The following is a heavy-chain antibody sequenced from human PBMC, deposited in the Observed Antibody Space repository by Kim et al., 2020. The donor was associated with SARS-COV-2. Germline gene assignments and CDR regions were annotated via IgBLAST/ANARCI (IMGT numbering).Heavy chain of an antibody. CDR1: GGSISSYY. D-gene: IGHD3-22*01. CDR3: ARESLWRYRSSGYYAFDI. Sequence: SETLSLTCTVSGGSISSYYWSWIRQPPGKGLEWIGYIYYSGSTNYNPSLKSRVTISVDTSKNQFSLKLSSVTAADTAVYYCARESLWRYRSSGYYAFDIWGQGTMVTVSS. J-gene: IGHJ3*02. V-gene: IGHV4-59*01. CDR2: IYYSGST.